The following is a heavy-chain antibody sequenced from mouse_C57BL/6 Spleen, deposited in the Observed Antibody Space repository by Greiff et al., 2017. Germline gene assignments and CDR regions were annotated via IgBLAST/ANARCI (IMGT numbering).Heavy chain of an antibody. D-gene: IGHD2-3*01. CDR2: IRSKSNNYAT. CDR3: VRSYYDGYYDY. V-gene: IGHV10-1*01. Sequence: EVQRVESGGGLVQPKGSLKLSCAASGFSFNTYAMNWVRQAPGKGLEWVARIRSKSNNYATYYADSVKDRFTISRDDSESMLYLQMNNLKTEDTAMYYCVRSYYDGYYDYWGQGTTLTVSS. CDR1: GFSFNTYA. J-gene: IGHJ2*01.